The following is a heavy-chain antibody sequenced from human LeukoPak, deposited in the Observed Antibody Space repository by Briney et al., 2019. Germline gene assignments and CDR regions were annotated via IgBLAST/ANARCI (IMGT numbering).Heavy chain of an antibody. Sequence: PSETLSLTCTVSGGSFSSYYWTWIRQPAGKGLEWIGRIYSSGSTNYNPSLRSRVTISVDKSKNQFSLNLTSVTAADTGVYHCAREYSSTSRRHFDYSGQGSLVTVPS. J-gene: IGHJ4*02. CDR1: GGSFSSYY. CDR2: IYSSGST. D-gene: IGHD6-6*01. CDR3: AREYSSTSRRHFDY. V-gene: IGHV4-4*07.